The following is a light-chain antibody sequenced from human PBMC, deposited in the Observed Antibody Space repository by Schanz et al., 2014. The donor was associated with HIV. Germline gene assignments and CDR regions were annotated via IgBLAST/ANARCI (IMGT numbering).Light chain of an antibody. CDR3: VSFAGSNTRGLV. Sequence: QSVLTQPASVSGSPGQSITISCTGTSSDVGGYNYASWYQHHPGKAPKLMIYDVSNRPSGVSNRFSGSKSGNTASLTISGLQAEDEADYYCVSFAGSNTRGLVFGTGTKLTVL. CDR1: SSDVGGYNY. V-gene: IGLV2-14*03. J-gene: IGLJ1*01. CDR2: DVS.